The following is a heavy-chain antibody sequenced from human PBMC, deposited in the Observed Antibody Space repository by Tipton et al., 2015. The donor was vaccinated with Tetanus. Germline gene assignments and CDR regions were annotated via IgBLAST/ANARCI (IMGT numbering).Heavy chain of an antibody. CDR3: AFGLAVAGSDALDF. V-gene: IGHV1-2*02. CDR1: GYTFTGNY. J-gene: IGHJ3*01. CDR2: VNPKNGVT. D-gene: IGHD6-19*01. Sequence: QSGPEVKKPGASVKVSCTASGYTFTGNYIHWVRQVPGQRLEWMGWVNPKNGVTDSAQKFQGRVALTRDTSINTAYMELSRLGSDDTAVYYCAFGLAVAGSDALDFWGQGTMVTVSS.